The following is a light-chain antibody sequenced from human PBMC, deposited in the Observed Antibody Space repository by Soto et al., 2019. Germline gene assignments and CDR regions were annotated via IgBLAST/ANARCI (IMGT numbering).Light chain of an antibody. CDR1: HSVSSNY. V-gene: IGKV3-20*01. CDR2: SAS. Sequence: GLTQSPGTVSLSPGERATLSCRASHSVSSNYLAWYQQRLGLPPRLLIYSASKRPTGIPDRFIGRGSGTDFTLTISRLAPEDFAVYFCQQYGSLPRTFGQGTKVDIK. J-gene: IGKJ1*01. CDR3: QQYGSLPRT.